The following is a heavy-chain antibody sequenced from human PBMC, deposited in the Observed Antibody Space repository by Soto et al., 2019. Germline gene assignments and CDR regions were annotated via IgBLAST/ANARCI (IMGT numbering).Heavy chain of an antibody. CDR2: IIPIFGTA. J-gene: IGHJ6*02. CDR3: ATQLNIVVVPAAISGLQGYGMDV. Sequence: QVQLVQSGAEVKKPGSSVKVSCKASGGTFSRYAISCVRQAPGQGLERMGGIIPIFGTANYAQKFQGRVTITADESTSTAYMELSSLRSEDTAVYYCATQLNIVVVPAAISGLQGYGMDVWGPGTTVTVSS. V-gene: IGHV1-69*01. D-gene: IGHD2-2*01. CDR1: GGTFSRYA.